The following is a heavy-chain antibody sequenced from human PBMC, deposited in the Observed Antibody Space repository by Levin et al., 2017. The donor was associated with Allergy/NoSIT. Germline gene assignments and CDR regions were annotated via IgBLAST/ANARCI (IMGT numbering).Heavy chain of an antibody. CDR2: IYYSGST. D-gene: IGHD3-9*01. CDR3: ATRRGFDILTGYGDAFDI. V-gene: IGHV4-39*01. Sequence: SQTLSLTCTVSGGSISSSSYYWGWIRQPPGKGLEWIGSIYYSGSTYYNPSLKSRVTISVDTSKNQFSLKLSSVTAADTAVYYCATRRGFDILTGYGDAFDIWGQGTMVTVSS. CDR1: GGSISSSSYY. J-gene: IGHJ3*02.